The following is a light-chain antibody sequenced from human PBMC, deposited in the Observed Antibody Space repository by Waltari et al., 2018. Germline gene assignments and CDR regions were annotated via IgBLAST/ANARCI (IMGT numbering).Light chain of an antibody. J-gene: IGLJ2*01. CDR2: YDT. CDR1: DIGERS. V-gene: IGLV3-21*04. Sequence: SYMLTQPPSVSVAPGQTARITGGVEDIGERSVHWCQQRSGQAPVSVIYYDTDRPSGIPDRFSGSHSGDTATLIISRVEAGDEADYYCQVWDSSRHHVIFGGGTRLTVL. CDR3: QVWDSSRHHVI.